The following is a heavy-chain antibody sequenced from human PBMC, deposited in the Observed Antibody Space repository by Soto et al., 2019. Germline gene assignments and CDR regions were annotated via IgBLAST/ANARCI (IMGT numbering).Heavy chain of an antibody. CDR2: IYYTGTT. V-gene: IGHV4-59*01. CDR1: GDSISTYY. D-gene: IGHD3-16*01. J-gene: IGHJ4*02. CDR3: ALGGVTRVDY. Sequence: SETLSLTCTVSGDSISTYYWTWVRQPPGKGLEWIGYIYYTGTTNYNPSLQSRITISIDRSKNQFSLRLTSVTAADTAVYYCALGGVTRVDYWGPGTLVTVSS.